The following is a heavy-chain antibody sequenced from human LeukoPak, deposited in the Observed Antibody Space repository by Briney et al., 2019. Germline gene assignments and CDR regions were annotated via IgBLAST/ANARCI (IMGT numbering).Heavy chain of an antibody. CDR1: GGSISSGGYY. CDR2: IYYSGST. Sequence: PSETLSLTCTVSGGSISSGGYYWSWIRQRPGKGLEWIGYIYYSGSTYDNPSFKSRVTISVDTSKNQFSLKLSSVTAADTAVYYCARGVVVVVAATPVFDYWGQGTLVTVSS. V-gene: IGHV4-31*03. J-gene: IGHJ4*02. D-gene: IGHD2-15*01. CDR3: ARGVVVVVAATPVFDY.